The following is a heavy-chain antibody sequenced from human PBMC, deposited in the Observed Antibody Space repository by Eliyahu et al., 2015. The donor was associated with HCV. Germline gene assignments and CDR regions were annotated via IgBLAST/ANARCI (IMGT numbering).Heavy chain of an antibody. Sequence: QVQLVQSGAEVKKPGASVKVSCKASGYTFTSYYMHWVRPGPGPRPEWMGVINPRGGSTSYAQKFQGRVTMTRDTSTSTVYMELSSLRSEDTAVYYCARDKSQMATSRGFDYWGQGTLVTVSS. CDR3: ARDKSQMATSRGFDY. V-gene: IGHV1-46*03. J-gene: IGHJ4*02. CDR2: INPRGGST. CDR1: GYTFTSYY. D-gene: IGHD5-24*01.